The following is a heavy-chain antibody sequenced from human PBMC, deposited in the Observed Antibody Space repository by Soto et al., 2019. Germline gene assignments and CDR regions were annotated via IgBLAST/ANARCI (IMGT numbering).Heavy chain of an antibody. CDR3: ARSIGSGGVIGGFDY. J-gene: IGHJ4*02. CDR1: GGTFNMYA. V-gene: IGHV1-69*01. D-gene: IGHD3-16*02. Sequence: QVQLVQSGAEVRKPGSAVRVSCKASGGTFNMYAMNWVRQAPGQGLEWMAGIIPIFDTPRYSQQFQGRVTITVVESTSTAYMELRSLRSEDTAIYYCARSIGSGGVIGGFDYWGQGTLVTVAS. CDR2: IIPIFDTP.